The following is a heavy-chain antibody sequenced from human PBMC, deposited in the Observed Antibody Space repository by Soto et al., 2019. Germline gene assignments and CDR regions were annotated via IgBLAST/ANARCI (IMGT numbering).Heavy chain of an antibody. CDR3: ARVERGTATTVVDAFDI. Sequence: MSDPCGVEGGKISSGSDHWSRIRKPPGKGLEWIGEMSHSGGTHFNPSLKSRVTISVDTSKNQFSLKMSSVTAADTALYYCARVERGTATTVVDAFDIWGPGTMVTVSS. V-gene: IGHV4-34*08. CDR2: MSHSGGT. D-gene: IGHD1-1*01. CDR1: GGKISSGSDH. J-gene: IGHJ3*02.